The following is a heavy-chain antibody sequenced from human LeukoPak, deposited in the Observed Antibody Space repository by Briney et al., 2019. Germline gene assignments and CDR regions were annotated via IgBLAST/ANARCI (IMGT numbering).Heavy chain of an antibody. CDR2: IYYSGST. CDR3: ARNLAYCGGDCYSGYWYFDL. J-gene: IGHJ2*01. Sequence: SQTLSLTCTVSGGSLSSGDYYWSWIRQPPGKGLEWIGYIYYSGSTYYNPSLKSRVTISVDTSKNQFSLKLSSVTAADTAVYYCARNLAYCGGDCYSGYWYFDLWGRGTLVTVSS. CDR1: GGSLSSGDYY. D-gene: IGHD2-21*02. V-gene: IGHV4-30-4*01.